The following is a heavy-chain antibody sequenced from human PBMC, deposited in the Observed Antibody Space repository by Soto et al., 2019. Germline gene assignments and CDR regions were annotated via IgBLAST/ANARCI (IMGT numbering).Heavy chain of an antibody. Sequence: QVQLQESGPGLVKPSETLSLTCTVSGGSISSYYWSWIRQPPGKGLEWIGYIYYSGSTNYNPSLKRRDTTSVDMTKNQSSLKLSSVIAVDTAVYYCARWYGGSLDYWGQGTLVTVSS. CDR3: ARWYGGSLDY. J-gene: IGHJ4*02. CDR1: GGSISSYY. CDR2: IYYSGST. D-gene: IGHD4-17*01. V-gene: IGHV4-59*01.